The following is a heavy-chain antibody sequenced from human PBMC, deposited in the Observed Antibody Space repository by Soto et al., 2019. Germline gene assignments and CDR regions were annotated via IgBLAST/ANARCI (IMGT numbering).Heavy chain of an antibody. Sequence: SETLSLTCSVSGGSVSYNSYYWGWIRQPPGKGLEWVGGIFYTGTTYYSPSLKSRVTISVDTSKNSFSLNLTSVTAADTAVYFCARLVLVAPVANAWGQGXLVTVSS. D-gene: IGHD5-12*01. V-gene: IGHV4-39*02. J-gene: IGHJ5*02. CDR3: ARLVLVAPVANA. CDR2: IFYTGTT. CDR1: GGSVSYNSYY.